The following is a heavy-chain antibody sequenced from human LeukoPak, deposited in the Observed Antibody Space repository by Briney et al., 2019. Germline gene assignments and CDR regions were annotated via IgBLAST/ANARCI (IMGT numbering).Heavy chain of an antibody. Sequence: GGSLRLSCAASGFTFSTYGLNWVRQAPGKGREWVSHISSGSSTMYYADSVKGRFTISRDNARNSLYLQMNSLRVEDTAIYYCAGEGSGWLPNFWGQGTLVTVSS. CDR1: GFTFSTYG. D-gene: IGHD6-19*01. V-gene: IGHV3-48*04. J-gene: IGHJ4*02. CDR3: AGEGSGWLPNF. CDR2: ISSGSSTM.